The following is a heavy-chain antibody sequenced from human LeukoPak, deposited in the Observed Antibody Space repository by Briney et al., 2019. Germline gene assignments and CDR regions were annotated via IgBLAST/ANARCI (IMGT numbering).Heavy chain of an antibody. V-gene: IGHV4-39*01. D-gene: IGHD3-3*01. Sequence: SETLSLTCSVSGXSISSSNYYWGWIRQPPGKGLEWIGSIYYRGSTYYNPSLKSRVTISVDTSKNQFSLRLSSVTAADTAVYYCARRGVAIDYWGQGTLVTVSS. J-gene: IGHJ4*02. CDR1: GXSISSSNYY. CDR3: ARRGVAIDY. CDR2: IYYRGST.